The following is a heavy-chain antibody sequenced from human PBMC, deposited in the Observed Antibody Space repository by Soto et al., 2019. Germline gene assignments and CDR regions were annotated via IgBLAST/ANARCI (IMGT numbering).Heavy chain of an antibody. CDR3: AKNETRRPWFDP. J-gene: IGHJ5*02. CDR2: IYYTGST. Sequence: QVQLQESGPGLVKPSQTLSLTCTVSGGSISNGNYYWTWIRQLPGKGLEWIGNIYYTGSTSYNPSLKSRVTISIETSKNEFFLKLRSVVAADTAMYCCAKNETRRPWFDPWGQGTLVTVSS. CDR1: GGSISNGNYY. V-gene: IGHV4-31*03.